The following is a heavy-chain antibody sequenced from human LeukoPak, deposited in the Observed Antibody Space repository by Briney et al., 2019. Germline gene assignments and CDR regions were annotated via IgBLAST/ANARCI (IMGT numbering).Heavy chain of an antibody. Sequence: ASVKVSCKASGYTFTSYGISWVRQAPGQGLEWMGWISAYNGNTNYAQKLQGRVTITRNTSISTAYMELSSLGSEDTAVYYCARVGGYDIYYYYMDVWGKGTTVTVSS. CDR2: ISAYNGNT. V-gene: IGHV1-18*01. CDR3: ARVGGYDIYYYYMDV. CDR1: GYTFTSYG. D-gene: IGHD5-12*01. J-gene: IGHJ6*03.